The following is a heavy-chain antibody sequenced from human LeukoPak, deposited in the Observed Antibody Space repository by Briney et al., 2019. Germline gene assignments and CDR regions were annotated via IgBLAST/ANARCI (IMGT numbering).Heavy chain of an antibody. CDR3: AKVLWFGEITEYYYYMDV. D-gene: IGHD3-10*01. CDR1: GFTFSNAW. Sequence: GGSLRLSCAAPGFTFSNAWMSWVRQAPGKGLEWVAFIRYDGSNKYYANSVKGRFTISRDNSKNTLYLQMNSLRAEDTAVYYCAKVLWFGEITEYYYYMDVWGKGTTVTISS. V-gene: IGHV3-30*02. J-gene: IGHJ6*03. CDR2: IRYDGSNK.